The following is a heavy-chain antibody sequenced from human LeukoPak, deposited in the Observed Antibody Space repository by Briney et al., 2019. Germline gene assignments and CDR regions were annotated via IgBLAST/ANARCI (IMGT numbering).Heavy chain of an antibody. V-gene: IGHV1-8*01. CDR3: ATSGGEMATIEGFDY. CDR1: GYTFTRYD. CDR2: MNPNSGST. J-gene: IGHJ4*02. Sequence: GASVKVSCKASGYTFTRYDINWVRQATGQGLEWMGWMNPNSGSTGYAQKFQGRVTMTRNTSISTAYMELSSLRSEDTAVYYCATSGGEMATIEGFDYWGQGTLVTVSS. D-gene: IGHD5-24*01.